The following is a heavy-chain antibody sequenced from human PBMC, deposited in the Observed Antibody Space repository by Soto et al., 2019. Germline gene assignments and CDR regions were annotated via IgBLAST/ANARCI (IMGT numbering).Heavy chain of an antibody. CDR3: ARVAGSPDY. V-gene: IGHV1-18*01. J-gene: IGHJ4*02. Sequence: ASVKVSCKASGYTFTNSGISWVRQAPGQGLEWMGWISPKNGMTDYAQKFQGRVTMSRDTSISTVYMELSSLRSEYTAVDYCARVAGSPDYWGQGTLVTVSS. D-gene: IGHD1-26*01. CDR2: ISPKNGMT. CDR1: GYTFTNSG.